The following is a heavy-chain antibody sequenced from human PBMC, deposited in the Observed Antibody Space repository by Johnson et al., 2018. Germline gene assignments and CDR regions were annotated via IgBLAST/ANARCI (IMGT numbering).Heavy chain of an antibody. Sequence: QLVESGGGLVQPGGSLRLSCAASGFTFNTYSMNWVRQAPGKGLEWVSYITPGSGAIFYADSVKGRFTISRDNAKDSLYLQMNSLRDEDTAVYYCVRDQYYAFDIWGQGTMVTVSS. D-gene: IGHD3-10*01. CDR1: GFTFNTYS. CDR2: ITPGSGAI. J-gene: IGHJ3*02. CDR3: VRDQYYAFDI. V-gene: IGHV3-48*02.